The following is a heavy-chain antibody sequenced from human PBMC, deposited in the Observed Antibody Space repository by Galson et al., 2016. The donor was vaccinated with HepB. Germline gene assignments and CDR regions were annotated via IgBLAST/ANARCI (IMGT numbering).Heavy chain of an antibody. J-gene: IGHJ6*02. CDR1: GSTFSSYV. CDR2: ISSNGGTT. D-gene: IGHD1-1*01. CDR3: VKMYTKYAYYYYGMDV. V-gene: IGHV3-64D*06. Sequence: SLRLSCAASGSTFSSYVMYWVRQAPGKGLDYVSAISSNGGTTYYADSVKGRFTISRDNSKNTLYLQMSSLRAEDTAVYYCVKMYTKYAYYYYGMDVWGQGTTVTVSS.